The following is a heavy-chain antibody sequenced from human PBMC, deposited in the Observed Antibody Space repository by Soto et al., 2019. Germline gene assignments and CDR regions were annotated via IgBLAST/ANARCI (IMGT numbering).Heavy chain of an antibody. D-gene: IGHD6-19*01. Sequence: ASVKVSCKASGGTFSSYAISWVRQAPGQGLEWKGGIIPIFGTANYAQKFQGRVTITADESTSTAYMELSSLRSEDTAVYYCARDLYGSGWYGVNYYYGMDVWGQGTTVTVSS. V-gene: IGHV1-69*13. CDR2: IIPIFGTA. CDR3: ARDLYGSGWYGVNYYYGMDV. J-gene: IGHJ6*02. CDR1: GGTFSSYA.